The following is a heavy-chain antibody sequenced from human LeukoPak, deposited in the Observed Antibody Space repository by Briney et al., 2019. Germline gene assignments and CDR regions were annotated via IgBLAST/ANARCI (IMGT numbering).Heavy chain of an antibody. CDR1: GGSISSIGYY. D-gene: IGHD1-26*01. Sequence: SETLSLTCSVSGGSISSIGYYWGWIRQPPGKGLEWIGSIYYSGSTYYKPSLKSRVTISVDTPETQFSLKLSSVTAADTAVYYCARSPLSGTYYPIGAFDLWGQGTLVTVSS. J-gene: IGHJ3*01. CDR2: IYYSGST. V-gene: IGHV4-39*01. CDR3: ARSPLSGTYYPIGAFDL.